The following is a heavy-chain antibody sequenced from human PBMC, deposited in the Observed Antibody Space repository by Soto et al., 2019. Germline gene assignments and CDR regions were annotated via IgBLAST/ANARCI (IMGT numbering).Heavy chain of an antibody. V-gene: IGHV2-70*11. CDR2: IDWDDDR. CDR1: GFSLSTGGMC. J-gene: IGHJ6*03. CDR3: ARDPIIRIFDRYYYYYMDV. D-gene: IGHD3-10*01. Sequence: SGPTLVNPTQTLTLTCTFSGFSLSTGGMCVSWIRQPPGKALEWLARIDWDDDRYYSTSPKTRLTMSKDTSKNQVVPTMTNMDPLDTATYYCARDPIIRIFDRYYYYYMDVWGKGTTVTV.